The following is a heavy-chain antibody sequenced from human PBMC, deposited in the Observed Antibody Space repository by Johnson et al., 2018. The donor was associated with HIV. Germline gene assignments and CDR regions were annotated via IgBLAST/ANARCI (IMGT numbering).Heavy chain of an antibody. V-gene: IGHV3-11*04. CDR2: ISSDTTTM. CDR1: GFTFSNFY. CDR3: ARWGEQQLVNAFDI. J-gene: IGHJ3*02. D-gene: IGHD6-13*01. Sequence: QVQLVESGGGLVKPGGSLRLSCAASGFTFSNFYMSWIRQAPGKGLEWVAYISSDTTTMYYSDSVRGRFTISRDNVKNSLHLQMNSLRAADTAVYYCARWGEQQLVNAFDIWGQGTMVTVSS.